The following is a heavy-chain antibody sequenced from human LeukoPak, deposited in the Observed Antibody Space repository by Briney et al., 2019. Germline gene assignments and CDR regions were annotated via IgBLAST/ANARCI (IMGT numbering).Heavy chain of an antibody. V-gene: IGHV4-59*01. D-gene: IGHD3-10*01. Sequence: SETLSLTCTVSGGSISSYYWSWIRQPPGKGLEWLGYIYYSGSTNYNPSPKSRVTISVDTSKNQFSLKLSSVTAADTAVYYCAITMVRQKDAFDIWGQGTMVTVSS. CDR3: AITMVRQKDAFDI. CDR1: GGSISSYY. J-gene: IGHJ3*02. CDR2: IYYSGST.